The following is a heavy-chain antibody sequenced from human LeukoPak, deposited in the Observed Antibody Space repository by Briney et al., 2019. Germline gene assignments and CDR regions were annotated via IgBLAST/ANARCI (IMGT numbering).Heavy chain of an antibody. CDR1: VGSINLYF. D-gene: IGHD1-26*01. CDR3: ARAAGSYISEYFQH. CDR2: IYYTGST. Sequence: SETLSLTCTVSVGSINLYFWSWIRQPPGKGLEWIGDIYYTGSTNYNPSLKSRVTISVDTSKNQFSLKLSSVTAADTAVYYCARAAGSYISEYFQHWGQGTLVTVSS. V-gene: IGHV4-59*12. J-gene: IGHJ1*01.